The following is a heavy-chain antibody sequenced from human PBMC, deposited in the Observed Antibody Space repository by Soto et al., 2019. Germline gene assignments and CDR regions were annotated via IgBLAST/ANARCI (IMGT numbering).Heavy chain of an antibody. CDR2: IYYSGST. CDR1: GGSISSYY. J-gene: IGHJ4*02. D-gene: IGHD4-17*01. V-gene: IGHV4-59*01. Sequence: SETLSLTCTVSGGSISSYYWSWIRQPPGKGLEWIGYIYYSGSTNYNPSLKSRVTISVDTSKNQFSLKLGSVTAADTAVYYCARERWYGDYLYIDYWGQGTLVTVSS. CDR3: ARERWYGDYLYIDY.